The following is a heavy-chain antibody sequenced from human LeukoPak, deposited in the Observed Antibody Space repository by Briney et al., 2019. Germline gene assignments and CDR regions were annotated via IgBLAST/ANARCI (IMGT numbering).Heavy chain of an antibody. Sequence: SETLSLTCTVSGGSISSYYWSWIRQPAGKGLEWIGRIYTSGSTNYNPSLKSRVTMSVDTSKNQFSLKLSSVTAADTAVYYCARESGGMVRGPHWFDPWGQGTLVTVSS. CDR3: ARESGGMVRGPHWFDP. J-gene: IGHJ5*02. D-gene: IGHD3-10*01. CDR1: GGSISSYY. CDR2: IYTSGST. V-gene: IGHV4-4*07.